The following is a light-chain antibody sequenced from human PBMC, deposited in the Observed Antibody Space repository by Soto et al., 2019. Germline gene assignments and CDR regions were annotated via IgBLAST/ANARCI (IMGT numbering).Light chain of an antibody. Sequence: EIVMTQSPATLSVSPGERATLSCRASQRISSNLAWYHQKPGQAPRLLIYGASTTATGIPARFSGSGSGTEFTLTISGLQSEDSAVYYCQQYNSWPPYTFGQGTKLEIK. CDR3: QQYNSWPPYT. CDR1: QRISSN. J-gene: IGKJ2*01. CDR2: GAS. V-gene: IGKV3-15*01.